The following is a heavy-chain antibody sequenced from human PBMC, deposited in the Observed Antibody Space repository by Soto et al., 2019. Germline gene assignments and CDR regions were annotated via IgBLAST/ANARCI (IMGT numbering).Heavy chain of an antibody. D-gene: IGHD6-6*01. CDR1: GFPFSMYA. Sequence: VQLLESGGGLVQPGGSLRLSCAASGFPFSMYAMTWVRQAPGKGLEWVSAISGSVDSTYYADSVKGRFTISRDNSKKTVYLEMNSLRVEDTAVYHCAKSPSRAPYGMDVWGQGTTVTVSS. V-gene: IGHV3-23*01. CDR2: ISGSVDST. J-gene: IGHJ6*02. CDR3: AKSPSRAPYGMDV.